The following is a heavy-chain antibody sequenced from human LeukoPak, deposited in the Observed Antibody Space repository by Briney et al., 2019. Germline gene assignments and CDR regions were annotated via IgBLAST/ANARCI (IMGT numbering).Heavy chain of an antibody. CDR3: ARETSGYYYKSYLDY. CDR1: GFTFSNYL. Sequence: GGSLRLSCGASGFTFSNYLMHWVRQAPGKGLVWVSRINSDGSRTSYADSVKGRFTISRDNAKNTLYLQMNSLRAEDTAVYYCARETSGYYYKSYLDYWGQGTLVTVSS. CDR2: INSDGSRT. V-gene: IGHV3-74*01. J-gene: IGHJ4*02. D-gene: IGHD3-22*01.